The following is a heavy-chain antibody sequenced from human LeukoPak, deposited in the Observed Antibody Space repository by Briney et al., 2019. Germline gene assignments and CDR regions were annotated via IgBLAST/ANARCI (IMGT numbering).Heavy chain of an antibody. Sequence: GASVKVSCKASGYTFTSYGISWVRQAPGQGLEWMGGIIPIFGTANYAQKFQGRVTITADESTSTAYMELSSLRSEDTAVYYCARVSYGSGTSPSWGQGTLVTVSS. D-gene: IGHD3-10*01. J-gene: IGHJ5*02. CDR3: ARVSYGSGTSPS. CDR2: IIPIFGTA. V-gene: IGHV1-69*13. CDR1: GYTFTSYG.